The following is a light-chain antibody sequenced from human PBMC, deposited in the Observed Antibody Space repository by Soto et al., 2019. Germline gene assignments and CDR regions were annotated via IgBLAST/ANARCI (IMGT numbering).Light chain of an antibody. CDR1: SSDVGGYHY. J-gene: IGLJ1*01. V-gene: IGLV2-14*01. CDR3: SSYVSTSTRV. Sequence: QSALTQPASVSGSPGQSITISCTGTSSDVGGYHYVSWYQQHPGKAPKLMIYEVSNRASGVSNSFSGSKSGNTASLTISGLQAEDEADYCCSSYVSTSTRVFGTGTKLTVL. CDR2: EVS.